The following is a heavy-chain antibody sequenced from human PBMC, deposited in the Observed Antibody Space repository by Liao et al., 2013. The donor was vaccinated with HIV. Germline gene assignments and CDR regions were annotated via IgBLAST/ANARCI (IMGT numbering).Heavy chain of an antibody. D-gene: IGHD6-13*01. CDR1: GGSFSGYY. V-gene: IGHV4-34*01. J-gene: IGHJ5*02. Sequence: QVQLQQWGAGLLKPSETLSLTCAVYGGSFSGYYWSWIRQPPGKGLEWIGEINHSGSTNYNPSLKSRVTISVDTSKNQFSLKLSSVTAADTAVYYCARGGGSSLSWFDPWGQGNPGHRLL. CDR2: INHSGST. CDR3: ARGGGSSLSWFDP.